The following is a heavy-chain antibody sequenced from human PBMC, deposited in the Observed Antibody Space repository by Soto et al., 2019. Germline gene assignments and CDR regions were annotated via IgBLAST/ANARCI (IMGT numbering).Heavy chain of an antibody. CDR1: GFTFSTYW. CDR2: ISSAGSVT. Sequence: EVQLVESGGGLVQPGGSLRLSCAASGFTFSTYWMHWVRQAPGKGPVWVSRISSAGSVTDHAGPVKGRCTIFRDHAKNTLYLQMNTLRAEDAAVYYGASAMTSGGATTKGDYWGQGTLVTVSS. V-gene: IGHV3-74*01. CDR3: ASAMTSGGATTKGDY. J-gene: IGHJ4*02. D-gene: IGHD1-26*01.